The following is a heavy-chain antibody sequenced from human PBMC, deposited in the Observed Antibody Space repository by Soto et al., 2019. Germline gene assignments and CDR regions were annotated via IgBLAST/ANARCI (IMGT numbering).Heavy chain of an antibody. CDR2: IIPIFGTA. D-gene: IGHD3-9*01. CDR3: ARGLGYYDILTGPYYVDY. CDR1: GGTFSSYA. Sequence: SVKVSCKASGGTFSSYAISWVRQAPGQGLEWMGGIIPIFGTANYAQKFQGRVTITADESTSTAYMELSSLRSEDTAVDYCARGLGYYDILTGPYYVDYWGSANLVTVSS. J-gene: IGHJ4*02. V-gene: IGHV1-69*13.